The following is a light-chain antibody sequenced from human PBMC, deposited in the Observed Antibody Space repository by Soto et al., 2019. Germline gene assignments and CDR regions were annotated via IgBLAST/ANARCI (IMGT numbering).Light chain of an antibody. CDR2: DDN. Sequence: QSVLTQPPSVSAAPGQRVTISCSGSASNIGNNSVSWYQQLPGAAPKLLIYDDNNRPSGIPDRFSGSKSGTSATLGITVLQTGDEADYYCGTWDTSLPACVFGPGTKLTVL. V-gene: IGLV1-51*01. J-gene: IGLJ1*01. CDR3: GTWDTSLPACV. CDR1: ASNIGNNS.